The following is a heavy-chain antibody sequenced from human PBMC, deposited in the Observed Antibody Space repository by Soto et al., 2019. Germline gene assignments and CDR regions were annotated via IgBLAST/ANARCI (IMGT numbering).Heavy chain of an antibody. Sequence: EVQLLESGGGLVQPGGSLRLSGAASGFTFSSYAMSWVRKAPGKGLEWVSAISGSGGSTYYADSVKGRFTISRDNSKNTLYLQMNSLRAEDTAVYYCAKALVEQRFFGWDAFDIWGQGTMVTVSS. CDR1: GFTFSSYA. V-gene: IGHV3-23*01. CDR3: AKALVEQRFFGWDAFDI. J-gene: IGHJ3*02. CDR2: ISGSGGST. D-gene: IGHD6-25*01.